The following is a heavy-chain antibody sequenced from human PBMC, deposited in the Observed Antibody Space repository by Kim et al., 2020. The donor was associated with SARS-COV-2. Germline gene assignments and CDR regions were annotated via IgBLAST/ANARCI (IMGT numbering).Heavy chain of an antibody. V-gene: IGHV3-73*01. CDR3: LSTVTTFAFDI. CDR1: GFTFSDSA. Sequence: GGSLRLSCAASGFTFSDSAMHWVRQASGKGLEWVGRIRTKANNYSTAYAASVIGRFTISRYDSKNTAYLQMNSLKTEDPAVYYCLSTVTTFAFDICGLG. D-gene: IGHD4-17*01. J-gene: IGHJ3*02. CDR2: IRTKANNYST.